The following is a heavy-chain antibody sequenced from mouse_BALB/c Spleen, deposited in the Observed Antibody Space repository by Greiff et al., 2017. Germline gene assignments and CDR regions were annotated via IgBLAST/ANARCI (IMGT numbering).Heavy chain of an antibody. Sequence: EVQLVESGGGLVQPGGSRKLSCAASGFTFSSFGMHWVRQAPEKGLEWVAYISSGSSTIYYADTVKGRFTISRDNPKNTLFLQMTSLRSEDTAMYYCVLRFDYWGQGTTLTVSS. CDR1: GFTFSSFG. V-gene: IGHV5-17*02. D-gene: IGHD1-1*01. J-gene: IGHJ2*01. CDR2: ISSGSSTI. CDR3: VLRFDY.